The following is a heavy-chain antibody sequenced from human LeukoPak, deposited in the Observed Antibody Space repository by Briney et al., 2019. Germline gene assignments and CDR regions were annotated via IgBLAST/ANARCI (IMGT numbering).Heavy chain of an antibody. J-gene: IGHJ4*02. CDR3: ASVLTATRNSCGY. CDR1: GFTFSSNW. V-gene: IGHV3-74*01. CDR2: INSDGSRT. Sequence: GGSLRLSCAASGFTFSSNWMHWVRQAPGKGLVWVSRINSDGSRTNYADSVKGRSTISRDNAKNMLYLQMNSLRAEDTAMYYCASVLTATRNSCGYWGQGTLVTVSS. D-gene: IGHD2-21*02.